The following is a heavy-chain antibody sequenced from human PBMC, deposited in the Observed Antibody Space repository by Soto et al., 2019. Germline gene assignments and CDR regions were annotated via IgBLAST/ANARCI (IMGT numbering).Heavy chain of an antibody. V-gene: IGHV1-18*04. D-gene: IGHD3-3*01. J-gene: IGHJ3*02. CDR1: GYTFTSYG. Sequence: ASVKVSCKASGYTFTSYGISWVRQAPGQGLEWMGWISAYNGNTNYAQKLQGRVTMTTDTSTSTAYMELRSLRSDDAAVYYCARGFWSGYSRPDAFDIWGQGTMVTVSS. CDR3: ARGFWSGYSRPDAFDI. CDR2: ISAYNGNT.